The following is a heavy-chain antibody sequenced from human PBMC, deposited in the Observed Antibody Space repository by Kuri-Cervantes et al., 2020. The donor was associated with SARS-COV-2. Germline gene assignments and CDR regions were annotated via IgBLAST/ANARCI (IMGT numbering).Heavy chain of an antibody. J-gene: IGHJ4*02. CDR3: ARVSRPYYFDY. Sequence: SETLSLTCTVSGGSISSYYWSWIRQPPGKGLERIGYIYYSGSTNYNPSLKSRVTISVDTSKNQFSLKLSSVTAADTAVYYCARVSRPYYFDYWGQGTLVTVSS. CDR1: GGSISSYY. CDR2: IYYSGST. V-gene: IGHV4-59*01.